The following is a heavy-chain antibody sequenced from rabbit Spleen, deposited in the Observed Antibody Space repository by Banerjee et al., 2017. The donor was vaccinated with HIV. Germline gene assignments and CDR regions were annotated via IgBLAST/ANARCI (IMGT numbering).Heavy chain of an antibody. D-gene: IGHD6-1*01. V-gene: IGHV1S43*01. J-gene: IGHJ4*01. CDR3: ARVGGVGVYGYATL. Sequence: QLEESGGDLVKPGGTLTLTCKASGIDFSGDSYMCWVRQAPGKGLEWIGLIEPIFGTTYYANWVNGRFTISSHNAQNTLYLQVKSLTAADTATYFCARVGGVGVYGYATLWGPGTLVTVS. CDR2: IEPIFGTT. CDR1: GIDFSGDSY.